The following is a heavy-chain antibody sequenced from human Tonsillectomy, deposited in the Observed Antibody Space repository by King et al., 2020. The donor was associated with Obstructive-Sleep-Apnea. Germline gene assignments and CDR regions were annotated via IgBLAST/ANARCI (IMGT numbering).Heavy chain of an antibody. CDR1: GGSISSYY. Sequence: QLQESGPGLMKPSETLSLTCTVSGGSISSYYWSWIRQPPGKGLEWIGYIYYSGSTNYNPSLKSRVTISVDTSKNQFSLKMSSVTAAETAVYYCARGLRFLEWFNAFDIWGQGTMVTVSS. CDR3: ARGLRFLEWFNAFDI. D-gene: IGHD3-3*01. V-gene: IGHV4-59*01. CDR2: IYYSGST. J-gene: IGHJ3*02.